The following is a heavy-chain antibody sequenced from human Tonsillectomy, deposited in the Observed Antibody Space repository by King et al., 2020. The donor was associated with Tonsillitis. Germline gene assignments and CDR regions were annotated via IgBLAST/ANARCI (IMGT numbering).Heavy chain of an antibody. D-gene: IGHD2-2*01. V-gene: IGHV3-21*01. Sequence: QLVQSGGGLVEPGGSLRLSCAASGFTFSSYSMTWVRQAPGKGLEWVSSIGTSSRYIYYADSLKGRFTISRDNAENSLYLQMNSLRAEDTAVYFCAKAREYRREGRADYWGQGTLVTV. CDR2: IGTSSRYI. CDR3: AKAREYRREGRADY. J-gene: IGHJ4*02. CDR1: GFTFSSYS.